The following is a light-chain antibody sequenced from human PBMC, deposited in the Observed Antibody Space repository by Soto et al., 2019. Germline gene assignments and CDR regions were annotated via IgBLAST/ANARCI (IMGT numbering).Light chain of an antibody. Sequence: DIQMTQSPATLSASVGDRVTITFRASQSVRSWLAWYQQKPGTAPKLLIFDASRLESGVPSRFSGSASGTEFTLTISSLQPDDFATYYCQQYDNYPLTFGGGTKVDI. V-gene: IGKV1-5*01. CDR2: DAS. J-gene: IGKJ4*01. CDR3: QQYDNYPLT. CDR1: QSVRSW.